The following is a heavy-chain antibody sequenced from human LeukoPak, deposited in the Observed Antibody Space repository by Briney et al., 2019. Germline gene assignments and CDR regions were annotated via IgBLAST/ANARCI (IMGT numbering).Heavy chain of an antibody. D-gene: IGHD2-2*01. CDR3: ARAVVPAALDY. CDR1: GFTFSSYN. CDR2: ISSSSSYI. V-gene: IGHV3-21*01. Sequence: PGGTLRLSRAASGFTFSSYNMNWVRQAPGKGLEWVSSISSSSSYIYYAASVKGRFTISRDNAKDSLYLQMNSLRAEDTAVYYCARAVVPAALDYWGQGTLVTVSS. J-gene: IGHJ4*02.